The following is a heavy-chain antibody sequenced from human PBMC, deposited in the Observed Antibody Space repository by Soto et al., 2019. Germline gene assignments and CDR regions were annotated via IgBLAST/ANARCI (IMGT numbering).Heavy chain of an antibody. CDR3: AHHPYDFWSGPPSVYFDY. V-gene: IGHV2-5*02. CDR1: GFSLSTSGVA. Sequence: QITLKESGPTLVKPTQTLTLTCTFSGFSLSTSGVAVGWIRQPPGKALEWLALIYWDDDKRYSPSLKNRLTITKDXXKXQXXLTMTNMDPVDTATYYCAHHPYDFWSGPPSVYFDYWGQGTLVTVSS. J-gene: IGHJ4*02. D-gene: IGHD3-3*01. CDR2: IYWDDDK.